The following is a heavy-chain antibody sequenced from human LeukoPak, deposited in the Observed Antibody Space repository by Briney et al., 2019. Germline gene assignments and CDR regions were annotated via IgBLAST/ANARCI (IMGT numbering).Heavy chain of an antibody. Sequence: GGSLRLSCAASGFTFSSYDMHWVRQATGKGLEWVSAIGTAGDTYYPGSVKGRFTISRENAKNSLYLQMNSLRAEDTAACYCARGAPSRPPGSWSQGTRVTVSS. CDR2: IGTAGDT. J-gene: IGHJ5*02. CDR1: GFTFSSYD. D-gene: IGHD5-12*01. CDR3: ARGAPSRPPGS. V-gene: IGHV3-13*01.